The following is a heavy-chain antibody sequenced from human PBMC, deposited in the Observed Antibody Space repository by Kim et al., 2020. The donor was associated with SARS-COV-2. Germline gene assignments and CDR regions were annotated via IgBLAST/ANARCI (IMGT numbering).Heavy chain of an antibody. J-gene: IGHJ4*02. CDR3: ARHGDIVATTFVY. Sequence: TPSRKGRVTISVDTSKSQFSLKLSSVTAAETAVYYCARHGDIVATTFVYWGQGTLVTVSS. V-gene: IGHV4-39*01. D-gene: IGHD5-12*01.